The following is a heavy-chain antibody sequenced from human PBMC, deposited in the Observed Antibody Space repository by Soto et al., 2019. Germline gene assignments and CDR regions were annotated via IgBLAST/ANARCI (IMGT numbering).Heavy chain of an antibody. CDR3: AREGPRPYYYYGMDV. CDR1: GYTFSTSG. Sequence: QAQLEQSGAEVKKPGASVKVSCKSSGYTFSTSGISWVRQAPGQGLEWMGWISTYNGDAYYAQRFQGRVTMTTDTSTSTTFMELRSLRSDDTAVYYCAREGPRPYYYYGMDVWGQGTTVTVSS. CDR2: ISTYNGDA. V-gene: IGHV1-18*01. D-gene: IGHD6-6*01. J-gene: IGHJ6*02.